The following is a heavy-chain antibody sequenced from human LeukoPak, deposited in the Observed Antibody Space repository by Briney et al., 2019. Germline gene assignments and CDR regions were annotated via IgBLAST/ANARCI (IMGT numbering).Heavy chain of an antibody. CDR1: GFTFSSYW. V-gene: IGHV3-74*01. CDR2: INSDGSST. Sequence: GGSLRLSCAASGFTFSSYWMHWVRQAPGKGLVWVSRINSDGSSTSYADSVKGRFTISRDNAENTLYLQMNSLRAEDTAVYYCARYLGNYYYYGMDVWGQGTTVTVSS. J-gene: IGHJ6*02. CDR3: ARYLGNYYYYGMDV. D-gene: IGHD5-18*01.